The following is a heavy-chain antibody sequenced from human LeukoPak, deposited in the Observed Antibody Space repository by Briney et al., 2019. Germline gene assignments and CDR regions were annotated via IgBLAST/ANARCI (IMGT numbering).Heavy chain of an antibody. CDR3: ARDSGGWYYFDY. Sequence: GGSLRHSCAASGFTFSSYWMSWVRQAPGKGLEWVANIKQDGSEKYYVDSVKGRFTISRDNAKNSLYLQMNSLRAEDTAVYYCARDSGGWYYFDYWARGPLVTFSS. CDR1: GFTFSSYW. CDR2: IKQDGSEK. D-gene: IGHD6-19*01. V-gene: IGHV3-7*03. J-gene: IGHJ4*02.